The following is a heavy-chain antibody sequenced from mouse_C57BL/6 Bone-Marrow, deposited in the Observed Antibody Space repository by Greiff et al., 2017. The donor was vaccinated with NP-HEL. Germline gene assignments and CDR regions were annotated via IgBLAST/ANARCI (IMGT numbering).Heavy chain of an antibody. J-gene: IGHJ3*01. CDR2: ISSGSSTI. V-gene: IGHV5-17*01. CDR1: GFTFSDYG. Sequence: EVKLMESGGGLVKPGGSLKLSCAASGFTFSDYGMHWVRQAPEKGLEWVAYISSGSSTIYYADTVKGRFTISRDNAKNTLFLQMTSLRSEDTAMYYCARTLTAAYWGQGTLVTVSA. CDR3: ARTLTAAY. D-gene: IGHD4-1*01.